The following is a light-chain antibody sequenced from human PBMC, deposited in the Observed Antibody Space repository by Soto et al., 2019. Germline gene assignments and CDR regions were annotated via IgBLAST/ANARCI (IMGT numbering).Light chain of an antibody. V-gene: IGKV1-5*03. Sequence: DIQMTQSPSTLSASVGDRVTITCRASQSISNWLAWYQQKPGKAPKLLIYKASSLESGVPLRFSGSGSGTEFTLTISSLQPDDFATYYCQHYNIYPWTFGQGTKVEIK. CDR1: QSISNW. CDR2: KAS. J-gene: IGKJ1*01. CDR3: QHYNIYPWT.